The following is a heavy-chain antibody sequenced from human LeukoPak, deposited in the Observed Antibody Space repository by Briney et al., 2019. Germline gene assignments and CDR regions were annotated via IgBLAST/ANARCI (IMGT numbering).Heavy chain of an antibody. CDR1: GGSISSGGYY. J-gene: IGHJ4*02. CDR3: ARGREDTAMADY. Sequence: PSETLSLTCTVSGGSISSGGYYWSWIRQHPGKGLEWIGYIYYSGSTYYNPSLKSRVTISVDTSKNQFSLKLSSVTAADTAVYYCARGREDTAMADYWGQGTLVTVSS. CDR2: IYYSGST. D-gene: IGHD5-18*01. V-gene: IGHV4-31*03.